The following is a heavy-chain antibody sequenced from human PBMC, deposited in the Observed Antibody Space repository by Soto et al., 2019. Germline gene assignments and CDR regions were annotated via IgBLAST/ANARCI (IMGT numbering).Heavy chain of an antibody. V-gene: IGHV3-53*01. CDR3: ERLMGYFDY. CDR1: GFTFSSYW. D-gene: IGHD2-8*01. Sequence: GGSVRLSCAASGFTFSSYWMHWVRQAPGKGLEWVSLIYSGGSTYYADSVKGRFTISRDNSKNTLYLQMNSLRAEDTAVYYCERLMGYFDYWGQGTLVTVSS. J-gene: IGHJ4*02. CDR2: IYSGGST.